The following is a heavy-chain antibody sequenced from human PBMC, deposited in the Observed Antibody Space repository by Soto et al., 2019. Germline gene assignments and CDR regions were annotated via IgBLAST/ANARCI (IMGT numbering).Heavy chain of an antibody. CDR3: AKIDGDFDY. Sequence: EVQVLQSGGGLVPPGGSLRPSCAGSGFTFINTGMSWVRQAPGQGLEWVSAITGNGDTTYYADSVKGRFTISRDNSKSTLYLQMNSLRAEDTAVYYCAKIDGDFDYWGQGTLVTVSS. D-gene: IGHD3-22*01. CDR2: ITGNGDTT. CDR1: GFTFINTG. J-gene: IGHJ4*02. V-gene: IGHV3-23*01.